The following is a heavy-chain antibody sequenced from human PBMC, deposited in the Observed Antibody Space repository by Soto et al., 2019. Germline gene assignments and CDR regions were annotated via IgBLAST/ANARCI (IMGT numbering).Heavy chain of an antibody. V-gene: IGHV1-8*01. CDR3: ARAFTVRRGPGSDY. J-gene: IGHJ4*02. CDR2: INPFSGNT. Sequence: QVQLVQSGAEVKKPGASVKVSCKASGYTFTSYDIHWVRQATGQGLEWLGWINPFSGNTGYAQKVQGRVTMTRTSSINTAYMELSSLRSDDTDVYYCARAFTVRRGPGSDYWGQGTLVTVSS. D-gene: IGHD1-26*01. CDR1: GYTFTSYD.